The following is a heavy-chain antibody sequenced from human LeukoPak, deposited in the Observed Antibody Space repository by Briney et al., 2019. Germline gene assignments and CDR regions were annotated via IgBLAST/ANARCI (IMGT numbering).Heavy chain of an antibody. CDR1: GGTFSSYA. J-gene: IGHJ4*02. D-gene: IGHD3-3*01. CDR3: ARGGTIFGPQFGIKRAQDYFDY. V-gene: IGHV1-69*01. CDR2: IIPIFGTA. Sequence: ASVKVSCKASGGTFSSYAISWVRQAPGQGLEWMGGIIPIFGTANYAQKFQGRVTITADESTSTAYMELSSLRSEDTAVYYCARGGTIFGPQFGIKRAQDYFDYWGQGTLVTVSS.